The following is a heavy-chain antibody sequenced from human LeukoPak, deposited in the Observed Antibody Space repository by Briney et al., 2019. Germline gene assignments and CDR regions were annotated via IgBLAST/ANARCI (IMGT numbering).Heavy chain of an antibody. CDR2: INHSGST. CDR1: GGSFSGYY. Sequence: PSETLSLTCAVYGGSFSGYYWSWIRQPPGKGLEWIGEINHSGSTNYNPSLKSRVTISVDTSKNQFSLKLSSVTAADTAVYYCARRGRAYYYDSSGYYYFDYWGQGTLVTVSS. V-gene: IGHV4-34*01. J-gene: IGHJ4*02. D-gene: IGHD3-22*01. CDR3: ARRGRAYYYDSSGYYYFDY.